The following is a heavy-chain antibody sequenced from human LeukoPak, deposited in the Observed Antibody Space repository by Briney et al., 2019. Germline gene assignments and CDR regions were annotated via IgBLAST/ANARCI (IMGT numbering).Heavy chain of an antibody. Sequence: GGSLRLSCAASGFTFSSYAMHWVRQAPGKGLEYVSAISNNGDNTYYADSVKGRFTISRDNSKNTLYLQMSSLRADDTAVYYCVRGTGYWGQGTLVTVSS. CDR3: VRGTGY. V-gene: IGHV3-64D*06. J-gene: IGHJ4*02. CDR1: GFTFSSYA. CDR2: ISNNGDNT.